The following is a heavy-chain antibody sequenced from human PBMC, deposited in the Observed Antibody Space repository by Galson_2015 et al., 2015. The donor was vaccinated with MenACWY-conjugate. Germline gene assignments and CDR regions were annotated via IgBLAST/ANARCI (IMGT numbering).Heavy chain of an antibody. Sequence: SLRLSCAASGFTFGSYWMHWVRQVPGKGLVWVSRIDRAGSSTTYADSVKGRFTISRDNAKNTLYLQMNSLRAEDTAVYYCARDRKAHTVSLPSNWFDPWGQGTQVIVSS. CDR3: ARDRKAHTVSLPSNWFDP. CDR1: GFTFGSYW. V-gene: IGHV3-74*01. J-gene: IGHJ5*02. D-gene: IGHD4-11*01. CDR2: IDRAGSST.